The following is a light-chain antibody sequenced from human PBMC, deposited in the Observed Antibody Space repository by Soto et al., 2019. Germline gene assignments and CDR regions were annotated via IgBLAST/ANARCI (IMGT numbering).Light chain of an antibody. J-gene: IGLJ1*01. CDR1: SSDVGAYNY. V-gene: IGLV2-11*01. CDR2: DVT. Sequence: QSALTQPRSVSGSPGQSVTISCTGTSSDVGAYNYVSWYQQHPGKAPKLRIYDVTKRPSGVPDRFSGSKSGNTASLTISGLLGEDEADYYCCSYAGTYTLYVFGTGTKLTVL. CDR3: CSYAGTYTLYV.